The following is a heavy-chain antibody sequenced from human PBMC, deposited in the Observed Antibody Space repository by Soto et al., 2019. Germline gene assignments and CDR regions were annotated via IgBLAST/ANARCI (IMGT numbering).Heavy chain of an antibody. V-gene: IGHV1-69*06. J-gene: IGHJ4*02. Sequence: QVQLVQSGAEVKKPGSSVKVSCKASGGTFSSYAISWVRQAPGHGLEWMGGIIPISGTANYAQKFQGRVTITADKSTSTAYRELSSLRSEDMAVDDCASADDSRGYYYVGWGQGTMVTVSS. CDR3: ASADDSRGYYYVG. CDR1: GGTFSSYA. CDR2: IIPISGTA. D-gene: IGHD3-22*01.